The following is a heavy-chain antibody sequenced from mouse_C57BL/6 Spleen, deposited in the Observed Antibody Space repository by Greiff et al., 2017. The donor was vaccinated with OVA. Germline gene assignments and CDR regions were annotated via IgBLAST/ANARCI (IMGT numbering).Heavy chain of an antibody. CDR1: GYSFTSYY. CDR3: ARGGHNWDGYYFDC. J-gene: IGHJ2*01. Sequence: QVQLQQSGPELVKPGASVKISCKASGYSFTSYYIHWVKQRPGQGLEWIGWIYPGGGNTKYNEKFKGKATLTADTSSSTAYLQLSSLTSEDSAVYYFARGGHNWDGYYFDCWGQGTTLTVSS. CDR2: IYPGGGNT. V-gene: IGHV1-66*01. D-gene: IGHD4-1*02.